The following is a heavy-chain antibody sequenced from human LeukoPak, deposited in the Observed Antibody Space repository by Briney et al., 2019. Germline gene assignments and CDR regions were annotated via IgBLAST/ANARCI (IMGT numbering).Heavy chain of an antibody. V-gene: IGHV4-61*02. CDR1: GGSISSGSYY. CDR3: ARRYFDYYDSSGYWFDP. D-gene: IGHD3-22*01. CDR2: IYTSGST. Sequence: PSQTLSLTCTVSGGSISSGSYYWSWIRQPAGKGLEWIGRIYTSGSTNYNPSLKRRVTISVDTSKNQFSLKLSSVTAADTAVYYCARRYFDYYDSSGYWFDPWGQGTLVTVSS. J-gene: IGHJ5*02.